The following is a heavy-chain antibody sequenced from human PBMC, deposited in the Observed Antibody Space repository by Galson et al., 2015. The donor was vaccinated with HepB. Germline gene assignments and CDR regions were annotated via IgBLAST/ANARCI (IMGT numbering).Heavy chain of an antibody. Sequence: SLRLACAASGVTFSGYTMNWVRQAPGKGLEWVSTIDGSGGTTYHADSVKGRFTISRDNSKNTLYLQMNSLRAEDTAVYYCAKDPSTGYGYSHGRLDYWGQGTLVTVSS. D-gene: IGHD5-18*01. CDR2: IDGSGGTT. J-gene: IGHJ4*02. V-gene: IGHV3-23*01. CDR1: GVTFSGYT. CDR3: AKDPSTGYGYSHGRLDY.